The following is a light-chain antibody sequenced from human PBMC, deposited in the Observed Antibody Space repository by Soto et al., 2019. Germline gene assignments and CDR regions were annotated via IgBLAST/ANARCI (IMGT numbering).Light chain of an antibody. Sequence: DIQMTQSPSTLSASVGDRVTITCRASQGISTYLNWYQQKPGKAPKLLIYKASTLKSGVPSRFSGSGSGTDFTLTISSLQPEDFATYYCQQSYSTPRTFGQGTKVDTK. CDR1: QGISTY. CDR3: QQSYSTPRT. J-gene: IGKJ1*01. V-gene: IGKV1-39*01. CDR2: KAS.